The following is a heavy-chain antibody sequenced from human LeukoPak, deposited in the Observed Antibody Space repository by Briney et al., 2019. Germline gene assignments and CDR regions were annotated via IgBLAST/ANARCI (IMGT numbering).Heavy chain of an antibody. Sequence: GGSLRLSCAASGFTFSSYAMSWVRQAPGKGLEWVSAISGSGGSTYYADSVKGRFTISRDNSKNTLYLQMNSLRAEDTAVYYCAKDRGSGYDYLSWFDPWGQGTLVTVPS. CDR3: AKDRGSGYDYLSWFDP. CDR1: GFTFSSYA. CDR2: ISGSGGST. D-gene: IGHD5-12*01. V-gene: IGHV3-23*01. J-gene: IGHJ5*02.